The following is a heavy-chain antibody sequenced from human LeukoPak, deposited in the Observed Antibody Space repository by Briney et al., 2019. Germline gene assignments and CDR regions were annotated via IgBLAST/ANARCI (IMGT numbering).Heavy chain of an antibody. J-gene: IGHJ4*02. Sequence: GASVKVSFRASGYTFTDYLLHWVRQAPGQGLEWMGWIDTKSGATKFAQKFQARVTLTSDTSITTAYMDLGSLTSDDTAVYYCMTNDVGLHTGLGYWGQGTLVTVSS. V-gene: IGHV1-2*02. CDR1: GYTFTDYL. CDR3: MTNDVGLHTGLGY. CDR2: IDTKSGAT. D-gene: IGHD1-26*01.